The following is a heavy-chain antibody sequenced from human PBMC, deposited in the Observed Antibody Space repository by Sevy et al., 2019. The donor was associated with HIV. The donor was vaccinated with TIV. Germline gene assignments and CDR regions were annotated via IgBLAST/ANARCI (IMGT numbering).Heavy chain of an antibody. Sequence: SETLSLTCTVSDVSISSGTNYWGWIRQPPGKGLEWIGSIYYSGTTYYNPSLKSRVPMSADTPMNQFSLKLGSVTVAETAVYYCARQRGGWYEYDASDVWGQGTMVTVSS. CDR3: ARQRGGWYEYDASDV. V-gene: IGHV4-39*01. D-gene: IGHD6-19*01. CDR1: DVSISSGTNY. J-gene: IGHJ3*01. CDR2: IYYSGTT.